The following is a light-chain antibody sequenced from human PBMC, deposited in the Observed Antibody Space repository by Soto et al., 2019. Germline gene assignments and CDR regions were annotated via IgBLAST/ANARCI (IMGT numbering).Light chain of an antibody. Sequence: QSVLTQPPSASGSPGQSVTISCTGTSSDVGAYKYVSWYQQYPGKAPKLIIYEVSKRPSGVPDRFSGSKSGNTASLTVSGLQAEDEADYYCTSYVGSNIRVLGGGPKLTVL. CDR3: TSYVGSNIRV. J-gene: IGLJ2*01. CDR2: EVS. CDR1: SSDVGAYKY. V-gene: IGLV2-8*01.